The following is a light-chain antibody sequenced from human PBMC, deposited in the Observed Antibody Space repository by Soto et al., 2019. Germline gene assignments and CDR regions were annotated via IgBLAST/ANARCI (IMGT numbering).Light chain of an antibody. CDR2: GAS. Sequence: EIVLTQSPGTLSLSPGERATLSCRASHSVSSSYLAWYQQKPCQAPWLLIYGASSRATGIPDRFSGSGSGTDFTLTISRLEPEDFAVYYCQQYGSSPTWTFGQGTKVDIK. J-gene: IGKJ1*01. CDR1: HSVSSSY. CDR3: QQYGSSPTWT. V-gene: IGKV3-20*01.